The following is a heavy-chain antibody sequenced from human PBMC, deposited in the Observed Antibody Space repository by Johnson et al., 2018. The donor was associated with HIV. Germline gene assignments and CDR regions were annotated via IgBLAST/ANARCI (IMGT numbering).Heavy chain of an antibody. D-gene: IGHD3/OR15-3a*01. CDR3: ARDGRGLDAFDI. CDR1: GFILSDYY. CDR2: ISGSGSTI. V-gene: IGHV3-11*04. Sequence: QVQVVESGGGLVKPGGSLRLSCAASGFILSDYYMSWVRQAPEKGLEWISYISGSGSTIYYADSVKGRFTIYRDTAKNSLYLQMNSLRDVDTAVYYCARDGRGLDAFDIWGQGTMVTVSS. J-gene: IGHJ3*02.